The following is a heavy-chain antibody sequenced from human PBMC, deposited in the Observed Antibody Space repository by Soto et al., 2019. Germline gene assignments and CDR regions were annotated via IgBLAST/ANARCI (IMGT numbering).Heavy chain of an antibody. Sequence: PGGSLRLSCAASGFTFSNFAMHWVRQAPGKGLEWVAVISYDGSNKYYGDSVKGRFTISRDNSKNKLYLQMNSLRAEDTAVYFCAKGYDFWSGPYTSRMDVWGQGTTVTVSS. CDR2: ISYDGSNK. CDR1: GFTFSNFA. D-gene: IGHD3-3*01. V-gene: IGHV3-30*18. J-gene: IGHJ6*02. CDR3: AKGYDFWSGPYTSRMDV.